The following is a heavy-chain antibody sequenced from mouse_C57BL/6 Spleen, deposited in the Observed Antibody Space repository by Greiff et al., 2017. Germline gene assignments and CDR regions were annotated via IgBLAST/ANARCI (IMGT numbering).Heavy chain of an antibody. CDR3: ARHETPGDGYYVFAY. CDR2: FYPGSGSI. Sequence: LVESGAELVKPGASVKLSCKASGYTFTEYTIHWVKQRSGQGLEWIGWFYPGSGSIKYNEKFKDKATLTADKSSSTVYMELSRLTSEDSAVYFCARHETPGDGYYVFAYWGQGTLVTVSA. V-gene: IGHV1-62-2*01. D-gene: IGHD2-3*01. CDR1: GYTFTEYT. J-gene: IGHJ3*01.